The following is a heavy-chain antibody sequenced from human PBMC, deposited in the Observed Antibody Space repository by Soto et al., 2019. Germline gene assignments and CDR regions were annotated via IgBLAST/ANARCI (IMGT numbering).Heavy chain of an antibody. J-gene: IGHJ6*02. Sequence: SETLSLTCAVSGGSISSSNWWSWVRQPPGKGLEWIGEIYHSGSTNYNPSLKSRVTISVDKSKNQFSLKLSSVTAADTAVYYCARDHPRVSEDYYGSGSYSWYYGMDVWGQGTTVTVSS. CDR3: ARDHPRVSEDYYGSGSYSWYYGMDV. CDR1: GGSISSSNW. D-gene: IGHD3-10*01. CDR2: IYHSGST. V-gene: IGHV4-4*02.